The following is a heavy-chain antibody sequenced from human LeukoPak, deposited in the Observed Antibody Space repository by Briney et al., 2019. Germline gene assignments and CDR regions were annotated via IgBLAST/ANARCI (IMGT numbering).Heavy chain of an antibody. Sequence: SETLSLTCAVSGGSISSYYWSWIRQPPGKGLEWIGYIYYSGSTNYNPSLKSRVTISVDTSKNQFSLKLSSVTAADTAVYYCARAVSGSYYNYWGQGTLVTVSS. V-gene: IGHV4-59*01. CDR3: ARAVSGSYYNY. CDR2: IYYSGST. J-gene: IGHJ4*02. D-gene: IGHD1-26*01. CDR1: GGSISSYY.